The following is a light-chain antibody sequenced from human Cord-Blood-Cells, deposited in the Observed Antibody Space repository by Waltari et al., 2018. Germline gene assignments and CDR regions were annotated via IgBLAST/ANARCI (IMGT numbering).Light chain of an antibody. Sequence: QSALTPPASVSGSPGQSITISCTGTSSDVGSYNLVSWYQQHPGKAPKLMIYEGSKRPSGVSNRFSGSKSGNTASLTISGLQAEDEADYYCCSYAPWVFGGGTKLTVL. CDR1: SSDVGSYNL. J-gene: IGLJ3*02. CDR2: EGS. CDR3: CSYAPWV. V-gene: IGLV2-23*01.